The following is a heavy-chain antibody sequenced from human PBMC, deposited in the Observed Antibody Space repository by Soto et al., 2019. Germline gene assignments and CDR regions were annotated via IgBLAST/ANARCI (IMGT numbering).Heavy chain of an antibody. J-gene: IGHJ4*02. CDR1: GFTFSSFG. CDR2: IGGSSGNA. Sequence: EVQLLESGGGLVQPGGSLRLSCAASGFTFSSFGVYWVHQAPGKGLEWVSGIGGSSGNAYYADSVKGRFTVSRDISHSTLYLQMRALRADDTAVYYCARSRPHYFDFWGQGTLVTVSS. V-gene: IGHV3-23*01. CDR3: ARSRPHYFDF. D-gene: IGHD2-2*01.